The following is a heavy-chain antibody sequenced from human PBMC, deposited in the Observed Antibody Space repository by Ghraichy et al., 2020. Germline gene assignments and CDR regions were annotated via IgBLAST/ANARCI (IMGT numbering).Heavy chain of an antibody. V-gene: IGHV3-23*01. CDR3: APVDSDGMDV. CDR2: IRGSGGST. CDR1: GFTFSSYA. J-gene: IGHJ6*02. Sequence: GGSLRLSCAASGFTFSSYAMSWVRQAPGKGLEWVLAIRGSGGSTYYADSVKGRFTISRDNSKNTLYLQMNSLRAEDTAVYYCAPVDSDGMDVWGQGTTVTVSS. D-gene: IGHD3/OR15-3a*01.